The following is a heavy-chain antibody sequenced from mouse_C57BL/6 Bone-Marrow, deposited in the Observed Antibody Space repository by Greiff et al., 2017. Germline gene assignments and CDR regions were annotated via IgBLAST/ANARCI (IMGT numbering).Heavy chain of an antibody. J-gene: IGHJ1*03. CDR1: GYTFTSYW. V-gene: IGHV1-7*01. CDR2: INPSSGYT. Sequence: QVQLKESGAELAKPGASVKLSCKASGYTFTSYWMHWVKQRPGQGLEWIGYINPSSGYTKYNQKFKDKATLTADKSSSTAYMQLSSLTYEDSAVYYCARGVYGSDWYFDVWGTGTTVTVSS. CDR3: ARGVYGSDWYFDV. D-gene: IGHD1-1*01.